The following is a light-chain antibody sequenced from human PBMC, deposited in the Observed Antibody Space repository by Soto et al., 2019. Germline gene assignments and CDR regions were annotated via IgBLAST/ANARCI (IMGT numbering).Light chain of an antibody. V-gene: IGKV1-5*01. CDR3: QQYTTYWT. J-gene: IGKJ1*01. CDR1: QGISRW. Sequence: DIQMTQSPSTLSVSLGDRVTVTCRASQGISRWLAWYQQRPGKAPKLLIYDASTLHSGVPSRFSGSGSGTEFTLTISSLQPDDSATYYCQQYTTYWTFGQGTKVDI. CDR2: DAS.